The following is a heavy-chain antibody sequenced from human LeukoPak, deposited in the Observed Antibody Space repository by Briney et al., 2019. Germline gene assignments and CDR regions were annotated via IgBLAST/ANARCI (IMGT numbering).Heavy chain of an antibody. V-gene: IGHV3-23*01. D-gene: IGHD3-22*01. CDR3: AKASAMIVVVSKHFDY. Sequence: QSRGSLRLSCEASGFTFSTFAMIWVRQPPGKGLEWVSAISGSGGSTYYADSVKGRFTISRDNSKNTLYLQMNSLRAEDTAVYYCAKASAMIVVVSKHFDYWGQGTLVTVSS. J-gene: IGHJ4*02. CDR1: GFTFSTFA. CDR2: ISGSGGST.